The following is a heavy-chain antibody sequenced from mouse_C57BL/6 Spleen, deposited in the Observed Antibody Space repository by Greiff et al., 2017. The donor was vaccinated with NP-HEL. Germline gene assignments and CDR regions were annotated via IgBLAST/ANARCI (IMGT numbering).Heavy chain of an antibody. CDR1: GFTFSSYA. J-gene: IGHJ2*01. D-gene: IGHD1-1*01. CDR2: ISDGGSYT. V-gene: IGHV5-4*01. CDR3: ARDHYGSSGFDY. Sequence: EVKVVESGGGLVKPGGSLKLSCAASGFTFSSYAMSWVRQTPEKRLEWVATISDGGSYTYYPDNVKGRFTIYRDNAKNNLYLQMSHLKSEDTAMYYCARDHYGSSGFDYWGQGTTLTVSS.